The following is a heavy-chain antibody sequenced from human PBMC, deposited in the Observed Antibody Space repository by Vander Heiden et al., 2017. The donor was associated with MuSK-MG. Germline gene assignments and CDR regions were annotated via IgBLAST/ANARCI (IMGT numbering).Heavy chain of an antibody. J-gene: IGHJ6*03. D-gene: IGHD2-2*01. Sequence: QVQLVPSGAEVKKPGASVKVSCKASGYNFPSYYMHLVRQAPGQGLEWMGIINPSGGSTSYAQKFQGRVTMTRDTSTSTVYMELSSLRSEDTAVYYCARGRYCSSTSCQTYYSYYYMDVWGKGTTVTVSS. CDR1: GYNFPSYY. V-gene: IGHV1-46*01. CDR2: INPSGGST. CDR3: ARGRYCSSTSCQTYYSYYYMDV.